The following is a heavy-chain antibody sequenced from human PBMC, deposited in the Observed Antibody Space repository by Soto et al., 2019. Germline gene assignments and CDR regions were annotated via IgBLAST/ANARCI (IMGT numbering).Heavy chain of an antibody. CDR1: GGSLSSSSYY. D-gene: IGHD2-15*01. J-gene: IGHJ5*02. CDR3: ARLVVVVAATNSWFDP. CDR2: IYYSGST. Sequence: PSETLSLTCTVSGGSLSSSSYYWGWVRQPPGEGLEWIGSIYYSGSTYYNPSLKSRVTISVDTSKNQFSLKLSSVTAADTAVYYCARLVVVVAATNSWFDPWGQGTLVTVSS. V-gene: IGHV4-39*01.